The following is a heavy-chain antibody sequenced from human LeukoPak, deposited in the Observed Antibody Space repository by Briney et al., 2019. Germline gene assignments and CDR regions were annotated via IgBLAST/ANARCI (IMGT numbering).Heavy chain of an antibody. D-gene: IGHD3-22*01. V-gene: IGHV4-59*01. Sequence: PSETLSLTCTVSGGSISSYYWSWIRQPPGKGLEWIGYIYYSGSTNYNPSLKSRVTISVDTSKNQFSLKLGSVTAADTAVYYCARVTGYMIEDYFDYWGQGTLVTVSS. J-gene: IGHJ4*02. CDR3: ARVTGYMIEDYFDY. CDR1: GGSISSYY. CDR2: IYYSGST.